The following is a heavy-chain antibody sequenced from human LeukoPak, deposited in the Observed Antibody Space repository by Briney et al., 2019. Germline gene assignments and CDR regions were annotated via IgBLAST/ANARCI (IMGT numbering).Heavy chain of an antibody. CDR2: FDPEDGET. J-gene: IGHJ4*02. V-gene: IGHV1-24*01. Sequence: ASVKISCKVSGYTLTELSMHWVRQAPGKGLEWMGGFDPEDGETIYAQKFQGRVTMTEDTSTDTAYMELSSLRSEDTAVYYCATGLSSGSFDDYWGQGTLVTVSS. CDR1: GYTLTELS. CDR3: ATGLSSGSFDDY. D-gene: IGHD6-19*01.